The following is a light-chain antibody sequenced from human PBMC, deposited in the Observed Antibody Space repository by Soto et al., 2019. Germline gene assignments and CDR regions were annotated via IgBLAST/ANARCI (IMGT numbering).Light chain of an antibody. J-gene: IGKJ1*01. V-gene: IGKV3-15*01. CDR2: GAS. CDR3: QQYNNWPGT. Sequence: ETVMAQSRATLSVAPGERTTLCSRASQSVSSNLAWYQQKPGQAPRLLIYGASTRATGIPARFSGSGSGTEFTLTISSLQSEDFAVYYCQQYNNWPGTFGQGTKVDIK. CDR1: QSVSSN.